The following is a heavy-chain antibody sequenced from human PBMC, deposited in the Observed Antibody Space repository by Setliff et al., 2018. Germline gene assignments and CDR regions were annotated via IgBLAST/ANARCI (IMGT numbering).Heavy chain of an antibody. CDR2: IYYSGST. CDR1: GGSISSSSYY. Sequence: PSETLSLTCTVSGGSISSSSYYWGWIRQPPGKGLEWIGSIYYSGSTYYNPSLKSRVTISVDTSKNQFSLKLSSVTAADTAVYYCARSKSSSGWLNWFDPWGQGTLVTGSS. J-gene: IGHJ5*02. D-gene: IGHD6-19*01. CDR3: ARSKSSSGWLNWFDP. V-gene: IGHV4-39*07.